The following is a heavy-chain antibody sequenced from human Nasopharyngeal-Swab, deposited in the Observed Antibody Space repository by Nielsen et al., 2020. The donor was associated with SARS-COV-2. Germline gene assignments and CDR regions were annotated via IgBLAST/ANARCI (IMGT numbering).Heavy chain of an antibody. D-gene: IGHD2-15*01. CDR1: GGTFSSYA. J-gene: IGHJ6*02. Sequence: SVKVSCKASGGTFSSYAISWVRQAPGQGLEWMGGIIPIFGTANYAQKFQGRVTITADESTSTAYMELSSLRSEDTAVYYCAREHIVVVVAATPIYYYYGMDVWGQGTTVTASS. CDR2: IIPIFGTA. CDR3: AREHIVVVVAATPIYYYYGMDV. V-gene: IGHV1-69*13.